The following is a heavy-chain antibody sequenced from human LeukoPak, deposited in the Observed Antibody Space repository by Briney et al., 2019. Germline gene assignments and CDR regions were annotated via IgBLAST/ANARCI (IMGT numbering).Heavy chain of an antibody. CDR1: EGTFSSYA. Sequence: ASVKVSCKASEGTFSSYAISWVRQAPGQGLEWMGGIIPIFGTANYAQKFQGRVTITTDESTSTAYMELSSLRSEDMAVYYCAREGGDGYNYNWFDPWGQGTLVTVSS. V-gene: IGHV1-69*05. J-gene: IGHJ5*02. CDR2: IIPIFGTA. CDR3: AREGGDGYNYNWFDP. D-gene: IGHD5-24*01.